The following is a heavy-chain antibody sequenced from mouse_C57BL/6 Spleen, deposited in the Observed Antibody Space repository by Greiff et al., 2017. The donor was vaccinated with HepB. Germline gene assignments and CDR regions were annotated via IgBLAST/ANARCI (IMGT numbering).Heavy chain of an antibody. CDR2: ISSGGSYT. Sequence: EVQGVESGGDLVKPGGSLKLSCAASGFTFSSYGMSWVRQTPDKRLEWVATISSGGSYTYYPDSVKGRFTISRDNAKNTLYLQMSSLKSEDTAMYYCARHYYGSSYEGFAYWGQGTLVTVSA. V-gene: IGHV5-6*01. J-gene: IGHJ3*01. CDR3: ARHYYGSSYEGFAY. D-gene: IGHD1-1*01. CDR1: GFTFSSYG.